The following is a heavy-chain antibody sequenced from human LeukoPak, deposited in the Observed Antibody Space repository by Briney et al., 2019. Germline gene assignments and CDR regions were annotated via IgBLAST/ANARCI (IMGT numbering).Heavy chain of an antibody. CDR2: ICYSGST. CDR3: AKSNGYWLIYM. J-gene: IGHJ3*01. CDR1: GGSINSGDYY. V-gene: IGHV4-39*07. D-gene: IGHD3-3*01. Sequence: SSETLSLTCTVSGGSINSGDYYWVWIRQPPGKGLEWIGSICYSGSTSYNPSLKSRVTMTVDTSKTQFSLKLSSVTAAATAVYFTAKSNGYWLIYMWGQETMLTVSS.